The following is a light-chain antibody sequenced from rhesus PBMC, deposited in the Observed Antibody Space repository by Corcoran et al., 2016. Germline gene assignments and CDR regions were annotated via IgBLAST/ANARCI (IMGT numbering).Light chain of an antibody. CDR1: SSDIGYYNY. V-gene: IGLV2S7*01. CDR2: GVT. Sequence: QSVPTQPPSVSGSPGQSVTISCTGSSSDIGYYNYVSWYQQPPGKAPKLIIFGVTHRPSGVSDRFSGSKSGDTASLTISGLQSEDEADYFCCSYTTNDTYVFGVGTRLTVL. J-gene: IGLJ1*01. CDR3: CSYTTNDTYV.